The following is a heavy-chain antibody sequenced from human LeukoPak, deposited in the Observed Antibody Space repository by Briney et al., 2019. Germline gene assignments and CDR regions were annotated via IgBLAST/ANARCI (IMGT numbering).Heavy chain of an antibody. CDR3: AKATGYLL. D-gene: IGHD1-14*01. CDR2: IKTDGSIA. V-gene: IGHV3-74*01. Sequence: GGSLRLSCAASGFSFSFYWMHWVRQAPGKGPVWVSRIKTDGSIADYADSVKGRFTIPRDNSENTLYLQMNSLRAEDTAVYYCAKATGYLLWGQGTLVTVSS. J-gene: IGHJ4*02. CDR1: GFSFSFYW.